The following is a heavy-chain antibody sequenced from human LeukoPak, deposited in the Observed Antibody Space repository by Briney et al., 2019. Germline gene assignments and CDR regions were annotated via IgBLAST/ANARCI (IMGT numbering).Heavy chain of an antibody. V-gene: IGHV1-2*06. Sequence: ASVKVSCKASGYTFTGYYMHWVRQAPGQGLEWMGRINPNSGGTSYPQQFQGRITMTRDTSISTAYMELSRLRSDDTAVYYGARGGVYDYVWGSYRQPDFWGQGTLVTVAS. D-gene: IGHD3-16*02. CDR3: ARGGVYDYVWGSYRQPDF. J-gene: IGHJ4*02. CDR2: INPNSGGT. CDR1: GYTFTGYY.